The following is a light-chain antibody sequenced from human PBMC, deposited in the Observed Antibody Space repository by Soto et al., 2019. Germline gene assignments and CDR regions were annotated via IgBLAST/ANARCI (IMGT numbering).Light chain of an antibody. V-gene: IGLV2-14*01. CDR3: SSYPSSSTFVV. CDR2: EVS. CDR1: SSDVGGYND. J-gene: IGLJ2*01. Sequence: QSVLTQPASVSGSPGQSITISCTGTSSDVGGYNDVSWYQQHPGKAPKLIIYEVSNRPSGVSNRFSGSKSGNTASLTISGLQAEDEADYYCSSYPSSSTFVVFGGGTKLTVL.